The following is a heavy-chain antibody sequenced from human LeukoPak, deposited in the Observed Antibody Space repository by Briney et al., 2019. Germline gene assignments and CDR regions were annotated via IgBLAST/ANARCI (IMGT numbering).Heavy chain of an antibody. CDR1: GFTFSTYW. Sequence: GGSLRLSCAASGFTFSTYWMSWVRQAPGKGLEWVANIKEDGSEKYYVDSVKGRLTISRDNAKNSLYLQMKSLRAEDTAVYYCARVPYGNYHYYYMDVWGKGTTVTVSS. J-gene: IGHJ6*03. D-gene: IGHD3-10*01. CDR2: IKEDGSEK. CDR3: ARVPYGNYHYYYMDV. V-gene: IGHV3-7*03.